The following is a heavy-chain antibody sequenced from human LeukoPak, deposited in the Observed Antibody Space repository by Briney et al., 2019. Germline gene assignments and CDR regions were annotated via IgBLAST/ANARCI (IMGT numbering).Heavy chain of an antibody. CDR1: GYTFTSYA. CDR3: ARDLKDGGNYFDY. D-gene: IGHD4-23*01. CDR2: INAGNGNT. J-gene: IGHJ4*02. V-gene: IGHV1-3*01. Sequence: ASVKVSCKASGYTFTSYAMHWARQAPGQRLEWMGWINAGNGNTKYSQKFQGRVTITRDTSASTAYMELSSLRSEDTAVYYCARDLKDGGNYFDYWGQGTLVAVSS.